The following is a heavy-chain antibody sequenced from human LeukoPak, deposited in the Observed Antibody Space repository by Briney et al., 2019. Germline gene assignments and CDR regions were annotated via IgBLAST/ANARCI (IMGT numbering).Heavy chain of an antibody. CDR3: ARVIVGATSGGY. CDR2: IIVYNGNT. V-gene: IGHV1-18*01. CDR1: GYTFTNYG. J-gene: IGHJ4*02. Sequence: ASVKVSCKASGYTFTNYGVSWVRQAPGQGLEWMGWIIVYNGNTNHAQKLQGRVTMTTDTSTSTAYLELRSLRSDDTAVYYCARVIVGATSGGYWGQGTLVTVSS. D-gene: IGHD1-26*01.